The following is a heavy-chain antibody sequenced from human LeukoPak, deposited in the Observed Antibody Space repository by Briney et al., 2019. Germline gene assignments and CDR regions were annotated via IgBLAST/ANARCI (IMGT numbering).Heavy chain of an antibody. Sequence: PSETLSLTCTVPGGSISSYYWSWIRQPPGKGLEWIGYIYYSGSTNYNPSLKSRVTISVDTSKNQFSLKLSSVTAADTAVYYCARDLYGSGSYFGYWGQGTPFTVSS. D-gene: IGHD3-10*01. V-gene: IGHV4-59*01. CDR2: IYYSGST. CDR1: GGSISSYY. CDR3: ARDLYGSGSYFGY. J-gene: IGHJ4*02.